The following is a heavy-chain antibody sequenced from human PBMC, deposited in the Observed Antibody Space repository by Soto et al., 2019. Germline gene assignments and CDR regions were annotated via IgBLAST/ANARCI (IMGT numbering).Heavy chain of an antibody. V-gene: IGHV3-74*01. J-gene: IGHJ4*02. D-gene: IGHD2-8*01. CDR1: GFTFSSYW. CDR3: ARVPTGKYGVWNY. CDR2: INPGGTIT. Sequence: EEQLVESGGGLVQPGGSLRRSCAASGFTFSSYWMHWVRQAPGKGLVWVSRINPGGTITDYADSVKGRFTISRDNAKNTVYLQVNSLRGDDTAEYFCARVPTGKYGVWNYWGQGTLVTVSS.